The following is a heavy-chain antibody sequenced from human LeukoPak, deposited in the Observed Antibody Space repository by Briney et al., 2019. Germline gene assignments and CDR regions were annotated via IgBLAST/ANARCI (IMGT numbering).Heavy chain of an antibody. CDR3: AKDKRAYCGGDCYILDY. Sequence: PGGSLGLSCAASGFTFSSYSMHWVRQALGRGLEWVAVISYDGSNKYYADSVKGRFTISRDNSKNTLYLQMNSLRAEDTAVYYCAKDKRAYCGGDCYILDYWGQGTLVTVSS. D-gene: IGHD2-21*01. V-gene: IGHV3-30*18. CDR2: ISYDGSNK. CDR1: GFTFSSYS. J-gene: IGHJ4*02.